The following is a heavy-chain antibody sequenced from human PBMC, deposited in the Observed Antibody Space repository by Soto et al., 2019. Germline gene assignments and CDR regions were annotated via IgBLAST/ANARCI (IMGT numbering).Heavy chain of an antibody. J-gene: IGHJ3*02. CDR1: GFSFDDYT. CDR3: AKGRGTIVVTDAYDI. D-gene: IGHD3-22*01. V-gene: IGHV3-9*01. Sequence: GGSLRLSCVGSGFSFDDYTMHWVRQAPGKGPEWVASLSWNSGFSGYADSVKGRFTISRDNAQSSVHLQMNNLRTEDTALYYCAKGRGTIVVTDAYDIWGQGTMVTVSS. CDR2: LSWNSGFS.